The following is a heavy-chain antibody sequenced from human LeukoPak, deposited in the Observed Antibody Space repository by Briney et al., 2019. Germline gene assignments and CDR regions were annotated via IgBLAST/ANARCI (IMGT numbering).Heavy chain of an antibody. CDR3: ARDGHGGK. J-gene: IGHJ4*02. Sequence: SETLCLTSAAHGGSFSGYYWSWVRQPPGKGLEWIGEINHSGSTNYNPSLKSRVTISVDTSKNQFSLKLSSVTAADTAVYHCARDGHGGKWGQGTLVTVSS. V-gene: IGHV4-34*01. CDR1: GGSFSGYY. D-gene: IGHD3-16*01. CDR2: INHSGST.